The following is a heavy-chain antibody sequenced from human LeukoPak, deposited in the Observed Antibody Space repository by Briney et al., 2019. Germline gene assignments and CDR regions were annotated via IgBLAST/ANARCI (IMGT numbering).Heavy chain of an antibody. V-gene: IGHV1-69*13. Sequence: ASVKVSCKASGYTFTSYGISWVRQAPGQGLEWMGGIIPIFGTANYAQKFQGRVTITADESTSTAYMELSSLRSEDTAVYYCARVTYCGGDCSSHYYYYGMDVWGQGTTVTVSS. D-gene: IGHD2-21*02. CDR2: IIPIFGTA. J-gene: IGHJ6*02. CDR3: ARVTYCGGDCSSHYYYYGMDV. CDR1: GYTFTSYG.